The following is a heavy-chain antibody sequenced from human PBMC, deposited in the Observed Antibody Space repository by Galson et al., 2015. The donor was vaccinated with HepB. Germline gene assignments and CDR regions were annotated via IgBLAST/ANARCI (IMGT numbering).Heavy chain of an antibody. V-gene: IGHV3-21*01. D-gene: IGHD1-26*01. CDR2: ISSSSYI. J-gene: IGHJ6*02. CDR1: GFTFSSYS. CDR3: AREGGGSYSGVYYYYGMDV. Sequence: LRLSCAASGFTFSSYSMNWVRQAPGKGLEWVSSISSSSYIYYADSVKGRFTISRDNAKNSLYLQMNSLRAEDTAVYYCAREGGGSYSGVYYYYGMDVWGQGTTVTVSS.